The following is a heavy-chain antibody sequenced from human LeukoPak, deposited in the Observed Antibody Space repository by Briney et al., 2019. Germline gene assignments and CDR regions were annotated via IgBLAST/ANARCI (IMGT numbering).Heavy chain of an antibody. CDR2: LYRDGST. J-gene: IGHJ4*02. Sequence: GGSLRLSCAASGFTVSSTYMSWVRQAPGKGLEWVSVLYRDGSTYYADSVKGRFTISRDNSKNTLYLQMKSLRAEDTAVYYCARDQLTETTSGWSQGTLVTVSS. V-gene: IGHV3-53*01. CDR3: ARDQLTETTSG. CDR1: GFTVSSTY. D-gene: IGHD4-17*01.